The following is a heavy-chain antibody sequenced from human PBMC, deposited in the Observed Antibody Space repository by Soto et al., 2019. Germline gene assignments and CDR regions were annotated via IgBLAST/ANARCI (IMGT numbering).Heavy chain of an antibody. D-gene: IGHD2-15*01. J-gene: IGHJ4*02. CDR1: GFTFSSYW. Sequence: PGGSLRLSCAASGFTFSSYWMSWVRQAPGKGLEWVANIKQDGSEKYYVDSVKGRFTISRDNAKNSLYLQMNSLRAEDTAVYYCAREFVVVVAATGFDYWGQGTLVTV. V-gene: IGHV3-7*03. CDR2: IKQDGSEK. CDR3: AREFVVVVAATGFDY.